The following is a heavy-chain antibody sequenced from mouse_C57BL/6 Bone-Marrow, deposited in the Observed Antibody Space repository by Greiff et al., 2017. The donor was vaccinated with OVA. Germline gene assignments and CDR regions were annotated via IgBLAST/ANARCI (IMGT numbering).Heavy chain of an antibody. J-gene: IGHJ4*01. CDR1: GFTFSSYA. CDR2: ISDGGSYT. Sequence: EVQLQESGGGLVKPGGSLKLSCAASGFTFSSYAMSWVRQTPEKRLEWVATISDGGSYTYYPDNVKGRFTISRDNAKNNLYLQMSHLKSEDTAMYYCARKGAYYDLYYYAMDYWGQGTSVTVSS. D-gene: IGHD2-10*01. CDR3: ARKGAYYDLYYYAMDY. V-gene: IGHV5-4*01.